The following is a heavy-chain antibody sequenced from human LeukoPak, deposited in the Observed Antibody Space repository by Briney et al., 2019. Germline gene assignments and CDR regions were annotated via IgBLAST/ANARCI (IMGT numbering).Heavy chain of an antibody. V-gene: IGHV3-21*01. Sequence: GGSLRLSCAASGFTFSSYSMNWVRQAPGKGLEWVSSISSSSSYIYYADSVKGRFTISRDNAKNSLYLQMNSLRAEDTAVYYCARDPRYSSSWYPGFDYWGQGTLVTVSS. CDR1: GFTFSSYS. CDR2: ISSSSSYI. J-gene: IGHJ4*02. D-gene: IGHD6-13*01. CDR3: ARDPRYSSSWYPGFDY.